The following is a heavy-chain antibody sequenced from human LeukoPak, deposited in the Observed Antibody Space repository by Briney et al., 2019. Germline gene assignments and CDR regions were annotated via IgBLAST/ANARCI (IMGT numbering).Heavy chain of an antibody. Sequence: GGSRRLSCAASGFTFSSYGMHWVRQAPGKGLEWVAVISYDGSNKYYADSVKGRFTISRDNSKNTLYLQMNSLRAEDTAVYYCAKSVSEEDAFDIWGQGTMVTVSS. CDR3: AKSVSEEDAFDI. CDR1: GFTFSSYG. V-gene: IGHV3-30*18. CDR2: ISYDGSNK. D-gene: IGHD4-17*01. J-gene: IGHJ3*02.